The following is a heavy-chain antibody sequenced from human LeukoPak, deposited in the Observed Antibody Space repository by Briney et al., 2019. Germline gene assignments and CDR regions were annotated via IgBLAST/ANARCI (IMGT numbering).Heavy chain of an antibody. CDR1: GGSISSYY. CDR2: ISWNSGTI. J-gene: IGHJ4*02. Sequence: SLSLTCTGSGGSISSYYWSWIRQPPGNCLQRVSSISWNSGTIDYADSMKGRFTISRDNAKNALYLQMNSPRAEDTALYYCAKASGPAARLEYFDYWGQGTLVTVSS. CDR3: AKASGPAARLEYFDY. D-gene: IGHD6-6*01. V-gene: IGHV3-9*01.